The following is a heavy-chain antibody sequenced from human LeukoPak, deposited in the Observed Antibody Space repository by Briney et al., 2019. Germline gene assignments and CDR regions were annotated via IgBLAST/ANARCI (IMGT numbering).Heavy chain of an antibody. CDR2: ISGSGGST. V-gene: IGHV3-23*01. J-gene: IGHJ4*02. D-gene: IGHD3-22*01. CDR3: STTYYYDSSEGY. Sequence: PGGSLRLSCAASGFTFSIYAISWVRQAPGKGLEWVSAISGSGGSTYYADSVKGRFTISRDNSKNTLYLQMNSLKTEDTAVYYCSTTYYYDSSEGYWGQGTLVTVSS. CDR1: GFTFSIYA.